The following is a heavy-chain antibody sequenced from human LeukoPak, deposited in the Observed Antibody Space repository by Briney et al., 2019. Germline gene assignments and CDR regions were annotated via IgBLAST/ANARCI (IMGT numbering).Heavy chain of an antibody. D-gene: IGHD3-16*01. CDR2: INHGGST. V-gene: IGHV4-34*01. CDR3: AQWGNNMDV. CDR1: GGSFSGYD. J-gene: IGHJ6*03. Sequence: PPETLSLTCAVYGGSFSGYDWHWFRQPPGKGLEWIGEINHGGSTKYNPSLKSRVTISIDTSKNQFSLKLSSVTAADTAVYYCAQWGNNMDVWGKGIKVTVSS.